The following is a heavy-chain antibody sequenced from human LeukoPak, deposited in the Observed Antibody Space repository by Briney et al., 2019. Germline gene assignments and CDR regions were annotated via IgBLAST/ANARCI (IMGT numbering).Heavy chain of an antibody. CDR2: ISSSGSTI. D-gene: IGHD4-17*01. CDR3: ARRLRRNYFDY. Sequence: PGGSLRLSCAASGFTFDDYGMSWVRQAPGKGLEWVSYISSSGSTIYYADSVKGRFTISRDNAKNSLYLQMNSLRAEDTAVYYCARRLRRNYFDYWGQGTLVTVSS. CDR1: GFTFDDYG. J-gene: IGHJ4*02. V-gene: IGHV3-48*03.